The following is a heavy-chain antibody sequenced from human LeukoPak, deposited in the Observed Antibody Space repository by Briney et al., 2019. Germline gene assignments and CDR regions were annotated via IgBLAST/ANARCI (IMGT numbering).Heavy chain of an antibody. CDR2: ISSSSSYI. J-gene: IGHJ4*02. D-gene: IGHD5-24*01. V-gene: IGHV3-21*04. CDR3: VRVKGGWLGEKTYDY. Sequence: GGSLRLSCAASGFTFSSYSMNWVRQAPGKGLEWVSSISSSSSYIYYADSVKGRFTISRDNAKNSLYLQMNSLRAEDTAIYYCVRVKGGWLGEKTYDYLGQGTPVTVSP. CDR1: GFTFSSYS.